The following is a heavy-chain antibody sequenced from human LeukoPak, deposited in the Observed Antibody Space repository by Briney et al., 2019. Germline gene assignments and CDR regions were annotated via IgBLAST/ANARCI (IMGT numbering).Heavy chain of an antibody. V-gene: IGHV1-2*02. CDR3: ARDTELWFGSIDY. D-gene: IGHD3-10*01. CDR1: GYTFTGYY. J-gene: IGHJ4*02. Sequence: ASVKVSCKASGYTFTGYYMHWVRQAPGQGLEGMGWINPNSGGTNYAQKFQGRVTMTRDTSISTAYMELSRLRSDDTAVYYCARDTELWFGSIDYWGQGTLVTVSS. CDR2: INPNSGGT.